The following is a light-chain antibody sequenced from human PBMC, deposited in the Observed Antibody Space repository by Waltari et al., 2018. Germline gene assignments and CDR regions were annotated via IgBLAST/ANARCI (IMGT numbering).Light chain of an antibody. Sequence: DIQMTQSPSSLPASVGDRVTITCRASQSISNYLNWYQHKQGKAPKLLTYATTNLQSGVPSRFSCSGSGTEFTLTISSLQPDDFAHYYCQQRRNWPPTFGQGTKVEIK. CDR2: ATT. V-gene: IGKV1-39*01. CDR3: QQRRNWPPT. J-gene: IGKJ1*01. CDR1: QSISNY.